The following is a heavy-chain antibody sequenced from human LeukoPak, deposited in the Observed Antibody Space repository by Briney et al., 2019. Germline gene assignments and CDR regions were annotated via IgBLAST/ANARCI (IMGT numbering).Heavy chain of an antibody. V-gene: IGHV3-23*01. J-gene: IGHJ4*02. D-gene: IGHD3-10*01. CDR3: TKGADLWFGESLPFDY. Sequence: PGGSLRLSCAASGFTFRSYALSWVRQAPGKGLEWVSVISASGGSTYSADSVKGRFTISRDNSKNTLYLQMNSLRVEDTAVYYCTKGADLWFGESLPFDYWGQGTLVTVSS. CDR1: GFTFRSYA. CDR2: ISASGGST.